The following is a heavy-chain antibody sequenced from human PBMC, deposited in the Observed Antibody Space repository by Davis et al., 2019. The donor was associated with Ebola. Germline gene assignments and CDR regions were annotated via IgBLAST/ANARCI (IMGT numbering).Heavy chain of an antibody. CDR3: ARDDNYDILTGYYTH. CDR1: GFTFSGSA. V-gene: IGHV3-73*01. D-gene: IGHD3-9*01. CDR2: IRSKANSYAT. Sequence: PGGSLRLSCAASGFTFSGSAMHWVRQASGKGLEWVGRIRSKANSYATAYAASVKGRFTISRDDSKNTAYLQMNSLKTEDTAVYYCARDDNYDILTGYYTHWGQGTLVTVSS. J-gene: IGHJ4*02.